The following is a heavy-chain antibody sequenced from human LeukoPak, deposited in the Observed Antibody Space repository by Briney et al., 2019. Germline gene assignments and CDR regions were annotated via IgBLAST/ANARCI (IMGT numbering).Heavy chain of an antibody. V-gene: IGHV1-8*01. CDR2: MNPNSGNT. CDR3: ARGFEYSSSSIL. J-gene: IGHJ4*02. Sequence: ASVKVSCKASGYTFTSYDINWVRQATGQGLEWMGWMNPNSGNTGYAQKFQGRVTMTRNTSISTAYMELSSLRSDDTAVYYCARGFEYSSSSILWGQGTLVTVSS. CDR1: GYTFTSYD. D-gene: IGHD6-6*01.